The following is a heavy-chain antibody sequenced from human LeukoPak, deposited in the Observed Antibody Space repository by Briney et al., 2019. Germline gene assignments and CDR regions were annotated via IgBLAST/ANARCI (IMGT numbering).Heavy chain of an antibody. CDR1: GFTFSDYY. CDR3: AGITIFGGSLDP. D-gene: IGHD3-3*01. CDR2: ISSSGSTI. Sequence: GGSLRLSCAASGFTFSDYYMGWIRQAPGKGLEWVSYISSSGSTIYYADSVKGRFTISRDNAKNSLYLQMNSLRAEDTAVYYCAGITIFGGSLDPWGQGTLVTVSS. J-gene: IGHJ5*02. V-gene: IGHV3-11*04.